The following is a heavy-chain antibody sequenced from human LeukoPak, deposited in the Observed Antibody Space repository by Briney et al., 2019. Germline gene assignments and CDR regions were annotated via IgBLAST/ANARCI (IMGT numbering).Heavy chain of an antibody. V-gene: IGHV3-23*01. CDR2: ISGSGSST. D-gene: IGHD3-10*01. Sequence: GGSLRLSCAASGFTFSSYGMSWVRQAPGKGLEWVSAISGSGSSTYYADSVKGRFTISRDNSKNTLYLQMNSLRAEDTAVYYCAKGVTMVRGGRFDYWGQGTLVTVSS. J-gene: IGHJ4*02. CDR1: GFTFSSYG. CDR3: AKGVTMVRGGRFDY.